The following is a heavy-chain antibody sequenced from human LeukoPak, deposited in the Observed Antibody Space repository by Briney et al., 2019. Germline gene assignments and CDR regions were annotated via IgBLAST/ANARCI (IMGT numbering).Heavy chain of an antibody. D-gene: IGHD3-10*01. CDR3: ARLTFIAPSLWFGESASYYFDY. CDR1: GGSISSYY. Sequence: TSSETLSLTCTVSGGSISSYYWSWIRQPPGKGLEWIGYIYYSGSTNYNPFLKSRVTISVDTSKNQFSLKLSSVTAADTAVYYCARLTFIAPSLWFGESASYYFDYWGQGTLVTVSS. V-gene: IGHV4-59*08. J-gene: IGHJ4*02. CDR2: IYYSGST.